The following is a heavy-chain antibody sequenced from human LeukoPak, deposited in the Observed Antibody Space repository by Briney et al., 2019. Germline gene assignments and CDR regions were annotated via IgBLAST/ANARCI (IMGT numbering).Heavy chain of an antibody. CDR2: INPNSGGT. CDR1: GYTFTGYY. CDR3: ARDQTYSGSGIYTYFDY. J-gene: IGHJ4*02. D-gene: IGHD3-10*01. V-gene: IGHV1-2*02. Sequence: GASVKVSCKASGYTFTGYYMHWVRQAPGQGLEWMGWINPNSGGTNYARKFQGRVTMTRDTSINTAYMELSRLRSDDTAVYYCARDQTYSGSGIYTYFDYWGQGILVTVSS.